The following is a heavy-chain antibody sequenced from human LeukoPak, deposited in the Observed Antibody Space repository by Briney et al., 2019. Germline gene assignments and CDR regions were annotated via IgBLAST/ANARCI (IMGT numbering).Heavy chain of an antibody. V-gene: IGHV3-64*02. J-gene: IGHJ3*02. CDR3: ARVGPDSAFDI. CDR1: GFTFRRYS. CDR2: ISGNGGDT. Sequence: GGSVRLSCAASGFTFRRYSMHWVRQAPGKELEYVSAISGNGGDTYYADSVNGRFTISRDNSRNTLSLQMGSLRTEDMAVYYCARVGPDSAFDIWGQGTMVTVSS.